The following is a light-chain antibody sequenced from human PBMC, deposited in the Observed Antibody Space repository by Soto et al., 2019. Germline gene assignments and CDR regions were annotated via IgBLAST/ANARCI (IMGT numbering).Light chain of an antibody. J-gene: IGKJ1*01. Sequence: EIVMTQSPATLSVSPGERATLSCRASQSVSSNLAWYQQKPGQAPRLLIYGASTRATGIPARFSGSGSGTEFTLTISSLQSDDFATYYCQQYQTYPWTFGQGTKVDIK. CDR1: QSVSSN. CDR2: GAS. CDR3: QQYQTYPWT. V-gene: IGKV3-15*01.